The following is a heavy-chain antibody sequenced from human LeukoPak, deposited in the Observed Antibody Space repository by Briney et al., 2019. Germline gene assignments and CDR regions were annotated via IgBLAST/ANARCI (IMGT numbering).Heavy chain of an antibody. D-gene: IGHD1-26*01. V-gene: IGHV4-30-4*03. Sequence: SQTLSLTCTVPGGSISSGVNYWSWIRQPPGKGLEWIGYIYHGGSTYYNPSLKSRMVMSVDPCTNQFSLKLSFVRAADTAVYYCKRWEAGGGKFDYWGQGTLVSVSS. CDR3: KRWEAGGGKFDY. CDR2: IYHGGST. CDR1: GGSISSGVNY. J-gene: IGHJ4*02.